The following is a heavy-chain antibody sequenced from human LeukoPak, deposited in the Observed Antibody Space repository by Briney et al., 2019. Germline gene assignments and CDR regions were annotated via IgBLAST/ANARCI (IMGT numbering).Heavy chain of an antibody. CDR2: IYHSGST. CDR3: ARVLTVPAARDRYYFDY. V-gene: IGHV4-4*02. Sequence: SETLSLTCAVSGGSISSSNWWSWVRQPPGKGLEWIGEIYHSGSTNYNPSLKSRVTISVDKSKNQFSLKLSSVTAADTAVYYCARVLTVPAARDRYYFDYWGQGTLVTVSS. CDR1: GGSISSSNW. J-gene: IGHJ4*02. D-gene: IGHD2-2*01.